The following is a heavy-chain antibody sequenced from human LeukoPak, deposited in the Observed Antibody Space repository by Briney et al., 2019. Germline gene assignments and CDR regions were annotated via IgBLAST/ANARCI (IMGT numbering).Heavy chain of an antibody. V-gene: IGHV3-21*01. Sequence: GGSLRLSCAASGFTFSSFSMNWVRQAPGKGLEWVSSISSSSSYIYYADSVKGRFTISRDNAKNSLYLQMNSLRAEDTAVYYCARTTVTRYYGMDVWGQGTTVTVSS. CDR1: GFTFSSFS. D-gene: IGHD4-17*01. CDR3: ARTTVTRYYGMDV. J-gene: IGHJ6*02. CDR2: ISSSSSYI.